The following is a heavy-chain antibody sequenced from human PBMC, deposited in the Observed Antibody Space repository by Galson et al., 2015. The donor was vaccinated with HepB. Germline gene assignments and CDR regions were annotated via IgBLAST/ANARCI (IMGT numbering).Heavy chain of an antibody. D-gene: IGHD3-16*01. CDR2: ISSSSTST. J-gene: IGHJ3*01. CDR1: GFTFSDYF. Sequence: SLRLSCAASGFTFSDYFMSWIRQAPGKGLEWVSYISSSSTSTNYSDSVTGRFTISRDNAENLLYLQMDSLRAEDTAIYYCARDLGAGSNYNDAFDVWGQGTMVTVSS. CDR3: ARDLGAGSNYNDAFDV. V-gene: IGHV3-11*06.